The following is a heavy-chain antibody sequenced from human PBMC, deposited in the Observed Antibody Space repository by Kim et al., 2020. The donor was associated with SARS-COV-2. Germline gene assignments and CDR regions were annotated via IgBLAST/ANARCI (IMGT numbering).Heavy chain of an antibody. Sequence: GGSLRLSCEASGFFLSTDSMHWVRQAPGKGLEWVSSISGDSRYIYYADSVRGRLTVSRDNTKRSLYLQMNGLGVDDTAVYYCASGPLQGCMDVWGQGTKVTVSS. V-gene: IGHV3-21*01. CDR1: GFFLSTDS. CDR3: ASGPLQGCMDV. J-gene: IGHJ6*02. D-gene: IGHD2-15*01. CDR2: ISGDSRYI.